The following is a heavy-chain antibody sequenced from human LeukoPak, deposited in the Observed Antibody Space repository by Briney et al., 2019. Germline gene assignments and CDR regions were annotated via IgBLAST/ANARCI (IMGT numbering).Heavy chain of an antibody. CDR1: GFTFSTYA. D-gene: IGHD6-13*01. Sequence: GGSLRLSCAASGFTFSTYAMSWVRQAPGKGLEWVSAISGSGGSTYYADSVKGRFAISRDNSKNTLYLQMDSLRAEDTAVYYCARGDTYSSSWYGFHYWGQGTLVTVSS. CDR3: ARGDTYSSSWYGFHY. CDR2: ISGSGGST. V-gene: IGHV3-23*01. J-gene: IGHJ4*02.